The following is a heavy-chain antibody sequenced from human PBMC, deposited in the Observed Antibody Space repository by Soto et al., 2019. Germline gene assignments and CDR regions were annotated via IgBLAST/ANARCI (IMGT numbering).Heavy chain of an antibody. CDR2: IYPGDSGT. D-gene: IGHD1-26*01. CDR1: GYSFTRYW. V-gene: IGHV5-51*01. CDR3: AGHRIVGVTTDLDPGWFGP. J-gene: IGHJ5*02. Sequence: GESLKISCKGSGYSFTRYWNVWVRQMPGKGLASLGIIYPGDSGTRYSPSFQGQDTISADKSISTAYLQWSSLTASDTAMYDCAGHRIVGVTTDLDPGWFGPGAQGAPVTVSS.